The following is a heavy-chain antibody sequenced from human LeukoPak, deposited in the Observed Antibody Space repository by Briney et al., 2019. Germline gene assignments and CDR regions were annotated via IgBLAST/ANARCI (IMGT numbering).Heavy chain of an antibody. J-gene: IGHJ2*01. CDR3: ARGPVSSSWYSRPWYFDL. CDR2: INHSGST. V-gene: IGHV4-34*01. CDR1: GGPFSGYY. Sequence: SETLSLTCAAYGGPFSGYYWSWIRQPPGKGLEWIGEINHSGSTNYNPSLKSRVTISVDTSKNQFSLKLSSVTAADTAVYYCARGPVSSSWYSRPWYFDLWGRGTLVTDSS. D-gene: IGHD6-13*01.